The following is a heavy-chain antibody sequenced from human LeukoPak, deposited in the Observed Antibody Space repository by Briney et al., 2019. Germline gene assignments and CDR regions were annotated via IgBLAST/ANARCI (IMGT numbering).Heavy chain of an antibody. D-gene: IGHD3-9*01. CDR1: GFTFSTYA. Sequence: GGSLRLSCAASGFTFSTYAMTWVRQAPGKGLEWVSAISGSGGSTYYADSVKGRFTISRDNSKNTLYLQMNSLRAEDTAVYYCAKGFYDILTGTFDYWGQGTLVTVSS. CDR2: ISGSGGST. CDR3: AKGFYDILTGTFDY. J-gene: IGHJ4*02. V-gene: IGHV3-23*01.